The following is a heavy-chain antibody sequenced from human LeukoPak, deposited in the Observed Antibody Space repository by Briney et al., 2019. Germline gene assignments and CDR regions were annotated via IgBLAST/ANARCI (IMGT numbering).Heavy chain of an antibody. V-gene: IGHV3-30*02. CDR2: IRSDGYHT. CDR3: AKPSGSGIDY. CDR1: GFVFDTHD. D-gene: IGHD1-26*01. J-gene: IGHJ4*01. Sequence: GGSLRLSCGASGFVFDTHDMHWVRQAPGKGPEWVAYIRSDGYHTYYADSVKGRFTITRDNSKNTMYLQMNSLRLEDMAVYYCAKPSGSGIDYWGRGIRVTVSS.